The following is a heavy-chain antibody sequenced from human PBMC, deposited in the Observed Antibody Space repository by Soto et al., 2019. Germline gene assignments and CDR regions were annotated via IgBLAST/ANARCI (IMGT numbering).Heavy chain of an antibody. J-gene: IGHJ4*02. CDR3: ARAPYSGYGFNFDY. CDR2: IIPILGIA. CDR1: GGTFSSYT. D-gene: IGHD5-12*01. V-gene: IGHV1-69*02. Sequence: QVQLVQSGAEVKKPGSSVKVSCKASGGTFSSYTISWVRQAPGQGLEWMGRIIPILGIANYAQKFQGRVTITADKSTSTAYMELSSLRSEDTAVYYWARAPYSGYGFNFDYWGQGTLVTVSS.